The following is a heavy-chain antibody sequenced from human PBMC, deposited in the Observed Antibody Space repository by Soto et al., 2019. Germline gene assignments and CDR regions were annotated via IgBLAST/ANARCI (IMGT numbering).Heavy chain of an antibody. CDR1: GYTFTSYD. D-gene: IGHD3-16*02. V-gene: IGHV1-8*02. J-gene: IGHJ4*02. CDR2: MNPNSGNT. Sequence: QVQLVQSGAEVKKPGASVKVSCKASGYTFTSYDINWVRQATGQGLEWMGWMNPNSGNTGHAKKFQGRVTMTRNTSISPVYMEPSRLSAEDWAVYYCPIGRYRNTWSYAFDYWGQGTLVTVSS. CDR3: PIGRYRNTWSYAFDY.